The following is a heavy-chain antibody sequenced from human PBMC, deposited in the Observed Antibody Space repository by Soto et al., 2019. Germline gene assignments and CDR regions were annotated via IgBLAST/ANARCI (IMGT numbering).Heavy chain of an antibody. V-gene: IGHV4-30-2*01. CDR1: GGSISSGGYS. J-gene: IGHJ5*02. D-gene: IGHD1-1*01. CDR3: ARDQLEGNWFDP. CDR2: IYHSGST. Sequence: QLQLQESGSGLVRPSQTLSLTCAVSGGSISSGGYSWNWIRQPPGKGLEWIGYIYHSGSTTYNPSLKSRVTISVDKSNNQSSLELSSVIAADTTVYYCARDQLEGNWFDPWGQGTLVTVSS.